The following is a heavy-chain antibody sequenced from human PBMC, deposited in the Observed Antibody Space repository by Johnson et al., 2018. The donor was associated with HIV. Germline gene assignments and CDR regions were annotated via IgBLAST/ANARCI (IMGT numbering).Heavy chain of an antibody. J-gene: IGHJ3*02. CDR2: IYSGGGT. CDR1: GFTVSSNY. Sequence: VQLVESGGGLVQPGGSLRLSCAASGFTVSSNYMSWVRQAPGKGLEWVSVIYSGGGTYYADSVKGRFTISRDNSKHTMYLQMNSLRPQDTAVYYCARTRQGAFDIWGQGTMVTVSS. CDR3: ARTRQGAFDI. V-gene: IGHV3-66*02.